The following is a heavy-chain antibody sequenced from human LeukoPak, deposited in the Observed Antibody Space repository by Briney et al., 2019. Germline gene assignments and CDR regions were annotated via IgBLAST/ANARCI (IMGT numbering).Heavy chain of an antibody. CDR2: MNPNSGNT. J-gene: IGHJ4*02. D-gene: IGHD3-10*01. V-gene: IGHV1-8*03. CDR3: ARGPTLLWFGEQSHPHDY. Sequence: ASVKVSCKASGYTFTSYDINWVRQATGQGLEWMGWMNPNSGNTGYAQKFQGRVTITRSTSISTAYMELSSLRSEDTAVYYCARGPTLLWFGEQSHPHDYWGQGTLVTVSS. CDR1: GYTFTSYD.